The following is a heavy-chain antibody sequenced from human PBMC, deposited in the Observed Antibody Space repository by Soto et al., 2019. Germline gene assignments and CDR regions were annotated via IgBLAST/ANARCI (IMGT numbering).Heavy chain of an antibody. V-gene: IGHV4-39*01. CDR2: ISYSGRT. D-gene: IGHD4-17*01. Sequence: AEALALGCIFSGASIITDNYFWVWIRQSPRRGLELIGSISYSGRTYDNPSLQSRVTISIDASKNQFSLKLTSVTTADTAVYYCARRRASDYGGNHHTYYFDRWGQGAMVTVSS. CDR1: GASIITDNYF. J-gene: IGHJ4*02. CDR3: ARRRASDYGGNHHTYYFDR.